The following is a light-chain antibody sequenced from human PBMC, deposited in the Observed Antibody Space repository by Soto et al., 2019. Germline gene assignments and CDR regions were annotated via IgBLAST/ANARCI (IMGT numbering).Light chain of an antibody. CDR2: DAS. V-gene: IGKV1-5*01. CDR3: QQYKSYPWT. Sequence: DIQMTQSPSTLSASVGDRVTITCRASQRISSWLAWYYHKPGKAPHRLIYDASSLESGVPSRFSGSGSGTECSRTINSLQPDDFATYYCQQYKSYPWTFGQGTKVELK. J-gene: IGKJ1*01. CDR1: QRISSW.